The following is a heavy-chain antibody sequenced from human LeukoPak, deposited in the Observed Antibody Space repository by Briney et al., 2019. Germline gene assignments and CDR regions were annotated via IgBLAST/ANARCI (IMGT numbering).Heavy chain of an antibody. J-gene: IGHJ3*02. Sequence: SETLSLTCAVYGGSFSGYYWGWIRQPPGKGLEWIGTIYHSGSSYYNSSLKSRVTISVDTSKNHLSLKLSSVTAADTAVYYCAREPPASTVTRTFDIWGQGTMVTVSS. V-gene: IGHV4-38-2*02. CDR3: AREPPASTVTRTFDI. D-gene: IGHD4-17*01. CDR1: GGSFSGYY. CDR2: IYHSGSS.